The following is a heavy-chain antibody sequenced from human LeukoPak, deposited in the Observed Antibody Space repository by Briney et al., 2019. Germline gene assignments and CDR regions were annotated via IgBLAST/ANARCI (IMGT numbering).Heavy chain of an antibody. CDR2: IYTSGSN. V-gene: IGHV4-4*09. J-gene: IGHJ3*02. CDR1: GDFISGYY. CDR3: ARNLESGHYYTAFDI. D-gene: IGHD3-22*01. Sequence: SETLSLTCTVSGDFISGYYWSWIRQPPGKGPEWIGYIYTSGSNSYNPSLKSRVTISLDTPKNQFSLRLSTVTAADTAVYYCARNLESGHYYTAFDIWGQGTMVTVSS.